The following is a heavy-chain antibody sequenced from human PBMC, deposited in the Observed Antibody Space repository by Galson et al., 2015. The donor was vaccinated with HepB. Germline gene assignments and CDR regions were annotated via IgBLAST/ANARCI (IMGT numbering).Heavy chain of an antibody. CDR2: ISSSSSTI. J-gene: IGHJ2*01. CDR1: GFTFSSYS. D-gene: IGHD5-12*01. CDR3: ARDHYSGYDYVRWYRYFDL. V-gene: IGHV3-48*01. Sequence: SLRLSCAASGFTFSSYSMNWVRQAPGKGLEWVSYISSSSSTIYYADSVKGRFTISRDNAKNSLYLQMNSLRAEDTAVYYCARDHYSGYDYVRWYRYFDLWGRGTLVTVSS.